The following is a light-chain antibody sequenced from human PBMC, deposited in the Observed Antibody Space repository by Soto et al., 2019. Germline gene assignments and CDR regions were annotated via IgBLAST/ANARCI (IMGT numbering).Light chain of an antibody. V-gene: IGKV3-20*01. CDR2: GAS. CDR3: QQYGSSPRFT. J-gene: IGKJ3*01. Sequence: IVLTQSPGTLSLSPGERATLSCRASQSVSSSYLAWYQQKPGQAPRLLIYGASSRATGIPDRFSGSGSGTDFTLPISRLEPEDFAVYYCQQYGSSPRFTFGPGTKVDIK. CDR1: QSVSSSY.